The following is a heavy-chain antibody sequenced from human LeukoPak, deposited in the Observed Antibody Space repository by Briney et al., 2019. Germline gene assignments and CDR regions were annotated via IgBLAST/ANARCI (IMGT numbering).Heavy chain of an antibody. CDR1: GSSISNYF. CDR3: ARDYFTSYYYYGMDV. J-gene: IGHJ6*02. CDR2: INYSGST. D-gene: IGHD2/OR15-2a*01. V-gene: IGHV4-59*01. Sequence: PSETLSLTCSVSGSSISNYFWSWIRQPPGKGLEWIGYINYSGSTNYNPSLKSRVTISIDTSKNQFSLKLSSVTAADTAVYYCARDYFTSYYYYGMDVWGQGTTVTVSS.